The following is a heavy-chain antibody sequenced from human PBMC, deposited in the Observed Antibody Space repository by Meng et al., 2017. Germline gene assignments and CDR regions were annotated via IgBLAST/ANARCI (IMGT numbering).Heavy chain of an antibody. Sequence: GSLRLSCTVSGGSISSGGYYWSWIRQHPGKGLEWIGYIYYSGSTNYNPSLKSRVTISVDTSKNQFSLKLSSVTAADTAVYYCARQTVEMATNEPLFDYWGQGTLVTVSS. CDR1: GGSISSGGYY. V-gene: IGHV4-61*08. CDR3: ARQTVEMATNEPLFDY. CDR2: IYYSGST. J-gene: IGHJ4*02. D-gene: IGHD5-24*01.